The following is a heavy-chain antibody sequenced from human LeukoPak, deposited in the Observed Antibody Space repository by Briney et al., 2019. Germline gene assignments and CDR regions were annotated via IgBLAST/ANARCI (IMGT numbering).Heavy chain of an antibody. J-gene: IGHJ6*03. CDR3: ASSGPYYDFWSGYYTNYYYYMDV. CDR1: GFTFSSYS. CDR2: IYYSGST. Sequence: LRLSCAASGFTFSSYSMNWVRQHPGKGLEWIGYIYYSGSTYYNPSLKSRVTISVDTSKNQFSLKLSSVTAADTAVYYCASSGPYYDFWSGYYTNYYYYMDVWGKGTTVTVSS. V-gene: IGHV4-31*02. D-gene: IGHD3-3*01.